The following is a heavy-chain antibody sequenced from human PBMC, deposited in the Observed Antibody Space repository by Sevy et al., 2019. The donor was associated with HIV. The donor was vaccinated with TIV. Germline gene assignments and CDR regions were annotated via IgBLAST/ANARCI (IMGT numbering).Heavy chain of an antibody. Sequence: GESLKISCKGSGYSFTSYWMGWVRQMPGKGLEWMGIIYPGDSDTRYSPSFQGQVTISADKSISTAYLQWSSLKASDTAMYYCARKYYDILTGYYRFDPWGQGTLVTVSS. V-gene: IGHV5-51*01. J-gene: IGHJ5*02. D-gene: IGHD3-9*01. CDR3: ARKYYDILTGYYRFDP. CDR2: IYPGDSDT. CDR1: GYSFTSYW.